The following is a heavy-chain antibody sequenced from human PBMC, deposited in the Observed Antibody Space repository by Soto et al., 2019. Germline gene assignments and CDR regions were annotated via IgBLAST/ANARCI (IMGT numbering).Heavy chain of an antibody. J-gene: IGHJ6*02. CDR2: TYYRSQWHY. Sequence: SQTLSLTCAISGDSVSSNSAVWNWIRQSPSRGLEWLGRTYYRSQWHYEYAVFVQSRISIDPDTSKNQFSLQLNSVTPEDTAVYYCARVPTGGSYSSGWSEPSRMDVWGQGTTVTVSS. CDR1: GDSVSSNSAV. D-gene: IGHD6-19*01. CDR3: ARVPTGGSYSSGWSEPSRMDV. V-gene: IGHV6-1*01.